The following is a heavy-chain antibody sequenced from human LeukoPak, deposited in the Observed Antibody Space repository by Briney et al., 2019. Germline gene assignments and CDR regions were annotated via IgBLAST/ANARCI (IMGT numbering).Heavy chain of an antibody. V-gene: IGHV3-11*01. J-gene: IGHJ3*02. D-gene: IGHD5-12*01. CDR1: GFTFSDYY. CDR3: AREGSGYDQLDAFDI. Sequence: GGSLRLSCAASGFTFSDYYMSWIRQAPGKGLEWVSYISSSGSTIYYADSVKGRFTISRGNAKNSLYLQMNSLRAEDTAVYYCAREGSGYDQLDAFDIWGQGTMVTVSS. CDR2: ISSSGSTI.